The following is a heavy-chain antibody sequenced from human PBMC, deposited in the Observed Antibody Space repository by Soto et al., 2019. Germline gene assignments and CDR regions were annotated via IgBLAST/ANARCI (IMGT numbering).Heavy chain of an antibody. J-gene: IGHJ5*02. CDR3: ARDLDWFDP. CDR1: GGSISSYY. V-gene: IGHV4-59*01. CDR2: IYYSGST. Sequence: SETLSLTCTVSGGSISSYYWSWIRQPPGKGLEWIGYIYYSGSTNYNPSLKSRVTISVDTSKNQFSPKLSSVTAADTAVYYCARDLDWFDPWGHGTLVTVSS.